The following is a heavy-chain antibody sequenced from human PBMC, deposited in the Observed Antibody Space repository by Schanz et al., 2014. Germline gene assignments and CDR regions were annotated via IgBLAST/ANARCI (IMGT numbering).Heavy chain of an antibody. CDR2: VDVEDGET. D-gene: IGHD3-10*01. J-gene: IGHJ3*01. CDR3: ATNSPFRMVRGSNAFDA. CDR1: GYIFGSHG. V-gene: IGHV1-24*01. Sequence: QLMQSGSEVRKPGASVKVSCKASGYIFGSHGMTWVRQAPGKGLEWLGGVDVEDGETIYAQKFQGRVTMTEDTSTETAYMELSGLRSGDTAVYYCATNSPFRMVRGSNAFDAWGQGTMVTVSS.